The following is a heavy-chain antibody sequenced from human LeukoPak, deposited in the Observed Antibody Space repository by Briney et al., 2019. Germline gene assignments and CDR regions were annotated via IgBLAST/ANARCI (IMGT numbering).Heavy chain of an antibody. V-gene: IGHV4-34*01. Sequence: SETLSLTCAVYGGSFSGYYWSWIRQPPGKGLEWIGEINHSGSTNYNPSLKSRVTISVDTSKNQFSLQLNSVTPEDTAVYYCVWGFYYTGMDVWGQGTTVTVSS. CDR2: INHSGST. CDR3: VWGFYYTGMDV. J-gene: IGHJ6*02. CDR1: GGSFSGYY. D-gene: IGHD3-16*01.